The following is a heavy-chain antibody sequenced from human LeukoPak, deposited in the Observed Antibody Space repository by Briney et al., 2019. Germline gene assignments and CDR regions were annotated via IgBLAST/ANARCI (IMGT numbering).Heavy chain of an antibody. V-gene: IGHV1-69*13. CDR1: GGTFSSYA. CDR2: IIPIFGTA. D-gene: IGHD6-13*01. J-gene: IGHJ4*02. Sequence: SVKVSCKASGGTFSSYAISWVRQAPGQGLEWMGGIIPIFGTANYAQKFQGRVTITADEFTSTAYMELSSLRSEDTAVYYCARAGIAAAGTLDYWGQGTLVTVPS. CDR3: ARAGIAAAGTLDY.